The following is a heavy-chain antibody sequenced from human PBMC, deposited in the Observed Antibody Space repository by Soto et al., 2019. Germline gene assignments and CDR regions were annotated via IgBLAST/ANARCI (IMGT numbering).Heavy chain of an antibody. CDR2: IYYSGST. Sequence: SETLSLTCTVSGGSISSYYWSWIRQPPGKGLEWIGYIYYSGSTNYNPSLKSRVTISVDTSKNQFSLKLSSVTAADTAVYYCARCLDYGDSPERDNWFDPWGQGILVTVSS. V-gene: IGHV4-59*01. J-gene: IGHJ5*02. D-gene: IGHD4-17*01. CDR1: GGSISSYY. CDR3: ARCLDYGDSPERDNWFDP.